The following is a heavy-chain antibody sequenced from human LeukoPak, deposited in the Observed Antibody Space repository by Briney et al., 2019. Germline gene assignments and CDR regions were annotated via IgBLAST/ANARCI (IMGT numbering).Heavy chain of an antibody. V-gene: IGHV1-24*01. CDR1: GYTLTELP. CDR3: ATNLATVVTPAYY. Sequence: ASVTVSCKVSGYTLTELPMHWVRQTPGKGVEWMGGFDPEDGETIYAQKFQGRVTMTEDTSTDTTYMELSSLRSEDTAVYYCATNLATVVTPAYYWGQGTLVTVSS. CDR2: FDPEDGET. D-gene: IGHD4-23*01. J-gene: IGHJ4*02.